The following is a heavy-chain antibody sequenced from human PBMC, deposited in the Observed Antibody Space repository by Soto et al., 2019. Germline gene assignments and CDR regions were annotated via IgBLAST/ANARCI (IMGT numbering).Heavy chain of an antibody. D-gene: IGHD6-25*01. J-gene: IGHJ4*02. CDR1: GFTFRDYG. CDR3: ARAALYGYDY. V-gene: IGHV3-48*02. Sequence: GGSLRLSCAASGFTFRDYGMNWVRQAPGRGLEWVAYISSTSRNTYNADSVKGRFTISRDNARNSLYLQMNSLRDEDTAVYYCARAALYGYDYSGQGTPVTVSS. CDR2: ISSTSRNT.